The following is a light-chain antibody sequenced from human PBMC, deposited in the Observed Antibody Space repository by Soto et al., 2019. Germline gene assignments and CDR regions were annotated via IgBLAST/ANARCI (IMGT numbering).Light chain of an antibody. CDR3: KSRTTRNTLV. CDR1: SSNIGGNS. Sequence: QSVMTQPPSVSAAPGQKVTISCSGSSSNIGGNSVSWYQQLPGTAPKLIIYEVTHRPSGVSSRFYGSRSGNTASLTISGLQAEDEADYYCKSRTTRNTLVFGGGTKVTVL. CDR2: EVT. V-gene: IGLV2-14*01. J-gene: IGLJ3*02.